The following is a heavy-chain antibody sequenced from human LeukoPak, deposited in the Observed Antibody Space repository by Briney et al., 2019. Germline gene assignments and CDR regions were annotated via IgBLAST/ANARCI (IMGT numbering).Heavy chain of an antibody. D-gene: IGHD3-22*01. CDR1: GLTFSSYS. V-gene: IGHV3-21*01. Sequence: GGSLRLSCAASGLTFSSYSMNWVRQAPGKGLEWVSSISSSSSYIYYADSVKGRFTISRDNAKNSLYLQMNSLRAEDTAVYYCARFDPSYYYDSSGPYYFDYWGQGILVTVSS. J-gene: IGHJ4*02. CDR2: ISSSSSYI. CDR3: ARFDPSYYYDSSGPYYFDY.